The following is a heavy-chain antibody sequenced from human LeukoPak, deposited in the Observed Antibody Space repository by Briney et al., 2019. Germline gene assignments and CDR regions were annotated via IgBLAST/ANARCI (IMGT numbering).Heavy chain of an antibody. V-gene: IGHV1-3*01. Sequence: ASVKVSCKASGYTFTSYAMHWVRQAPGQRLEWMGWINAGNGNTKYSQKFQGRVTITRDTSASTAYMELSSLRSEDTAVYYCARDEWIQLWLPRLGYYYGMDVRGQGTTVTVSS. D-gene: IGHD5-18*01. J-gene: IGHJ6*02. CDR2: INAGNGNT. CDR3: ARDEWIQLWLPRLGYYYGMDV. CDR1: GYTFTSYA.